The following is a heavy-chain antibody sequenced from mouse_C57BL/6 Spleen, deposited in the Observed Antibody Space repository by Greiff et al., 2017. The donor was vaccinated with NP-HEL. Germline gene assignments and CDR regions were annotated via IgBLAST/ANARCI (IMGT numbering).Heavy chain of an antibody. Sequence: EVQLVDSGGGLVQSGRSLRLSCATSGFTFSDFYMEWVRQAPGKGLEWIAASRNKANDYTTEYSASVKGRFIVSRDTSQSILYLQMNALRAEDTAIYYCAREYGGFDYWGQGTTLTVSS. J-gene: IGHJ2*01. CDR1: GFTFSDFY. D-gene: IGHD1-1*01. CDR3: AREYGGFDY. CDR2: SRNKANDYTT. V-gene: IGHV7-1*01.